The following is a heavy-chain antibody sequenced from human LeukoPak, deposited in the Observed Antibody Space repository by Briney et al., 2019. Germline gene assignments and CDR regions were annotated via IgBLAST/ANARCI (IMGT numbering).Heavy chain of an antibody. D-gene: IGHD6-6*01. V-gene: IGHV3-21*01. CDR3: ARDGPRYSSSPPDY. J-gene: IGHJ4*02. CDR1: GFTFSSYS. Sequence: GGSLRLSCAASGFTFSSYSMNWVRQAPGKGLEWVSSISSSSSYIYYADSVKGRFTISRDNAKNSLYLQMNSLRAEDTVVYYCARDGPRYSSSPPDYWGQGTLVTVSP. CDR2: ISSSSSYI.